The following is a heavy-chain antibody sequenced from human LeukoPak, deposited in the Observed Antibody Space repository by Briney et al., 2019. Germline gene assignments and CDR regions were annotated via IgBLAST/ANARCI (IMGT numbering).Heavy chain of an antibody. CDR2: ISSSSSYI. CDR1: GFTFSSYS. D-gene: IGHD3-22*01. CDR3: ARDLGQYYDTGDNWFDP. J-gene: IGHJ5*02. V-gene: IGHV3-21*01. Sequence: PGGSLRLSCAASGFTFSSYSMNWVRQAPGKGLEWVSSISSSSSYIYYADSVKGRFTISRDNAKNTLNLQMNSLRAEDTAVYYCARDLGQYYDTGDNWFDPWGQGTLVTVSS.